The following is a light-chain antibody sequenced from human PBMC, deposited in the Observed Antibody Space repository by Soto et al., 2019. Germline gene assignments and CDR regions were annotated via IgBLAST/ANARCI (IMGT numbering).Light chain of an antibody. CDR1: SSDVGGYNY. V-gene: IGLV2-14*01. CDR3: RSYTSSSTRDV. CDR2: DVS. J-gene: IGLJ1*01. Sequence: QSALTQPASVSGSPGQSITISCTGTSSDVGGYNYVSWYQQHPGKAPKLMIYDVSNRPSGVSNRFSGSKSDNTASLTISGLQGEDGADYYCRSYTSSSTRDVFGTGTKLTVL.